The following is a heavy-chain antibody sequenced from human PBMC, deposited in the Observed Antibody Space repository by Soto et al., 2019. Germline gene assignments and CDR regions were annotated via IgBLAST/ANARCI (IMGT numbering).Heavy chain of an antibody. D-gene: IGHD3-3*01. J-gene: IGHJ4*02. CDR1: GGTFSSYA. Sequence: ASVKVSCKASGGTFSSYAISWVRQAPGQGLEWMGGIIPIFGTANYAQKFQGRVTITADKSTSTAYMELSSLRSEDTAVYYCATDFWSGYYTLKDFDYWGQGTLVTVSS. CDR3: ATDFWSGYYTLKDFDY. V-gene: IGHV1-69*06. CDR2: IIPIFGTA.